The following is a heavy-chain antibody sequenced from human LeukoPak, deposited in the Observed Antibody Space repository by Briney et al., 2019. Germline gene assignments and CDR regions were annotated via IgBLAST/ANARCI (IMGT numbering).Heavy chain of an antibody. J-gene: IGHJ4*02. CDR1: GFTFSNYA. V-gene: IGHV3-23*01. Sequence: GGSLRLSCAASGFTFSNYAMTWVRQAPGKGLDWVSTISGSGGSTYYADSVKGRFTISRDNSKNTLSLQMNSLRVEDTAVYYCAMTPFDYWGQGTLVTVSS. CDR3: AMTPFDY. CDR2: ISGSGGST.